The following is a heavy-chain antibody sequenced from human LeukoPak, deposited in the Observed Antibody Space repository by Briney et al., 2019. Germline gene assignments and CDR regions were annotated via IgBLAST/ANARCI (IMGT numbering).Heavy chain of an antibody. Sequence: RTSGTLSLTCTVSGYSISSGYYWGWIRQPPGKGLEWIGSIYHSGSTYYNPSLKSRVTISVDTSKNQCSLKLSSVTAADTAVYYCARADYYDSSGLDYWGQGTLVTVSS. CDR1: GYSISSGYY. J-gene: IGHJ4*02. CDR2: IYHSGST. V-gene: IGHV4-38-2*02. CDR3: ARADYYDSSGLDY. D-gene: IGHD3-22*01.